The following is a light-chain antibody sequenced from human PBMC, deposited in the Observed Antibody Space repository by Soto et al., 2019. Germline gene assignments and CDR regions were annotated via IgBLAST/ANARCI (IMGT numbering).Light chain of an antibody. J-gene: IGLJ2*01. CDR3: CLYTSSTVV. CDR1: SSDVGGYNY. Sequence: QSALTQPASVSGSPGQSITISCTGTSSDVGGYNYVSWYQQHPGKAPILMIYDVSNRPSGVSNRFSGSKSGNTASLTSSGLQAEDDAYYYFCLYTSSTVVFGGGTKVTVL. V-gene: IGLV2-14*01. CDR2: DVS.